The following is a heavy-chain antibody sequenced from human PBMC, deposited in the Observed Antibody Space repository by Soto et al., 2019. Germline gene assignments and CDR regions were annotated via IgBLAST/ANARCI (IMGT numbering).Heavy chain of an antibody. CDR3: ARVTYSTSVGGPAGFGT. J-gene: IGHJ5*02. CDR1: GYIFTKYG. Sequence: QVQLVQSGPEVKKPGASVKVSCKASGYIFTKYGISWIRQAPGQGLEWRGWISPNTGNTDSAQSFQGRVTLTTDPPTSPAYMDLRTLPSDDTAVYYCARVTYSTSVGGPAGFGTWGQGSLVTVS. D-gene: IGHD5-12*01. V-gene: IGHV1-18*01. CDR2: ISPNTGNT.